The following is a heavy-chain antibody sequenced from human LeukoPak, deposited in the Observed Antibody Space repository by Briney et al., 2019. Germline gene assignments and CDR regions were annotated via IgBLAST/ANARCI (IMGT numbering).Heavy chain of an antibody. CDR1: GASISRGTYY. D-gene: IGHD3-3*01. Sequence: PSETLSLTCTVFGASISRGTYYWSWIRQPAGKGLEWIGRINTSGSTNYNPSLKSRVTISLDTSENQFSLKLTSVTAADTAVYYCASLTISPGGYYFYYMDVWGKGTTVTVSS. CDR2: INTSGST. J-gene: IGHJ6*03. CDR3: ASLTISPGGYYFYYMDV. V-gene: IGHV4-61*02.